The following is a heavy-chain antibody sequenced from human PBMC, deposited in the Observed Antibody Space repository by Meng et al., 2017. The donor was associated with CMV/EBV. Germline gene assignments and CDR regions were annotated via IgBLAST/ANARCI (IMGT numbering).Heavy chain of an antibody. D-gene: IGHD3-3*01. J-gene: IGHJ4*02. CDR3: ARASYDFWSGYYSLYFDY. CDR1: GGSISSYY. Sequence: GSLRLSCTVSGGSISSYYWSWIRQPPGKGLEWIGYIYYSGSTNYNPSLKSRVTISVDTSKNQFSLKLSSVTAADTAVYYCARASYDFWSGYYSLYFDYRGQGTLVTVSS. CDR2: IYYSGST. V-gene: IGHV4-59*01.